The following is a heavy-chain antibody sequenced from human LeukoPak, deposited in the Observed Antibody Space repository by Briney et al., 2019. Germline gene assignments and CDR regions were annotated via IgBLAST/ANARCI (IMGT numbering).Heavy chain of an antibody. D-gene: IGHD3-10*01. Sequence: GASVKVSCKASGYTFTSYDINWVRQATGQGLEWMGWMNPNSGNTGYAQKFQGRVTMTRNTSISTAYMELSSLRSEDTAVYYCAREVYYYGSGSYRENWFDPWGQGTLVTVSS. J-gene: IGHJ5*02. CDR1: GYTFTSYD. CDR3: AREVYYYGSGSYRENWFDP. V-gene: IGHV1-8*01. CDR2: MNPNSGNT.